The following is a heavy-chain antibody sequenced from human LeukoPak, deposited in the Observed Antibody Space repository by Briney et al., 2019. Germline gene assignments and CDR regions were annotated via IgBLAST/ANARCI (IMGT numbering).Heavy chain of an antibody. CDR3: ASSTYYDFWSKGAFDI. CDR2: IYYSGST. Sequence: PSETLSLTCTVSAYSISSGYYWGWIRQPPGKGLEWIGYIYYSGSTNYNPSLKSRVTISVDTSKNQFSLKLSSVTAADTAVYYCASSTYYDFWSKGAFDIWGQGTMVTVSS. D-gene: IGHD3-3*01. V-gene: IGHV4-61*01. J-gene: IGHJ3*02. CDR1: AYSISSGYY.